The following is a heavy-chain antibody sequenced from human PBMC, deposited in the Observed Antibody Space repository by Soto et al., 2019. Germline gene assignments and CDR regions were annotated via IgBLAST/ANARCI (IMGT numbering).Heavy chain of an antibody. CDR2: ITSTRTTI. D-gene: IGHD3-10*01. CDR3: AIAGSPLTLFDP. Sequence: EVQLVESGGGLVQPGGSLRLSCAASGFTFSSYSMNWVRQAPGKGLEWVSYITSTRTTIYYADSVKGRLTISRDNAKNALYLQRNSPRDEATAVYYCAIAGSPLTLFDPWGQGTLFTVSS. J-gene: IGHJ5*02. V-gene: IGHV3-48*02. CDR1: GFTFSSYS.